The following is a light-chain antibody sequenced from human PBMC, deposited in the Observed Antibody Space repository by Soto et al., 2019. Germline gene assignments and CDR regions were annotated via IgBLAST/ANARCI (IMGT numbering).Light chain of an antibody. J-gene: IGKJ1*01. CDR3: QQRTNWPWT. V-gene: IGKV3-11*01. CDR1: QSVTSS. Sequence: EIVLTQSPAILSLSPGDRATLSCRASQSVTSSLAWFQQKPGQAPRLLIYDASNRATGIPPRFSGSGSGTDFTLTISSLEPEDFAVYYCQQRTNWPWTFGQGTKVDIK. CDR2: DAS.